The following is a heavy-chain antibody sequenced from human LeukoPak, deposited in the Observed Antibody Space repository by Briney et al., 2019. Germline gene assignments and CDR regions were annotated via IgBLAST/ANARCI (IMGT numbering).Heavy chain of an antibody. J-gene: IGHJ4*02. CDR3: ARRAYSGYGFDY. Sequence: SETLSLTCTVSGGSISSGSYYWSWIRQPAGKGLEWIGRIYTSGSTNYNPSLKSRVTISVDTSKNQFSLKLSSVTAADTAVYYCARRAYSGYGFDYWGQGTLVTVSS. D-gene: IGHD5-12*01. CDR1: GGSISSGSYY. V-gene: IGHV4-61*02. CDR2: IYTSGST.